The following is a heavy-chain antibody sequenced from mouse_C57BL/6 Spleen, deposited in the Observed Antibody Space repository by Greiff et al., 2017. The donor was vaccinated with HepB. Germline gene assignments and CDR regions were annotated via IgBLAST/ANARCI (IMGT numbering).Heavy chain of an antibody. CDR2: ISSGSSTI. CDR3: AMQLGRGGYYFDY. J-gene: IGHJ2*01. D-gene: IGHD4-1*02. Sequence: DVQLVESGGGLVKPGGSLKLSCAASGFTFSDYGMHWVRQAPEKGLEWVAYISSGSSTIYYADTVKGRFTISRDNAKNTLFLQMTSLRSEDTARYYCAMQLGRGGYYFDYWGQGTTLTVSS. CDR1: GFTFSDYG. V-gene: IGHV5-17*01.